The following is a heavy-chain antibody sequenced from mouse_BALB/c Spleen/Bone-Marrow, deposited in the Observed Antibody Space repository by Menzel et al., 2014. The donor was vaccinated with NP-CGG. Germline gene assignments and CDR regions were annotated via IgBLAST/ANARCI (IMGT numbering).Heavy chain of an antibody. CDR1: GFTSTDYY. CDR2: IRNKANGYTT. Sequence: EVKVVESGGGLVQPGGSLRLSCATSGFTSTDYYMNWVRQPPGKALEWLGFIRNKANGYTTEYSASVKGRFTISRDNSQSILYLQMNTLRAEDSATYYCARDMGGILFVSWGQGTTLTVSS. CDR3: ARDMGGILFVS. D-gene: IGHD4-1*01. V-gene: IGHV7-3*02. J-gene: IGHJ2*01.